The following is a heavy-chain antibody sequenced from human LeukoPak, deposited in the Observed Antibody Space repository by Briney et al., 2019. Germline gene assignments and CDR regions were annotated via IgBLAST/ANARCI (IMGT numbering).Heavy chain of an antibody. CDR2: IYWDDDK. CDR3: AHSGDGHWFDP. CDR1: GLSLSSSGVG. J-gene: IGHJ5*02. D-gene: IGHD3-10*01. V-gene: IGHV2-5*02. Sequence: SGPTLVKPTQTLTLTCTLSGLSLSSSGVGVGWIRQPPGKALEWLALIYWDDDKRYSPSLRSRLTITKDTSKNQVVLTMTNMDPVDTATYYCAHSGDGHWFDPWGQGTLVTVSS.